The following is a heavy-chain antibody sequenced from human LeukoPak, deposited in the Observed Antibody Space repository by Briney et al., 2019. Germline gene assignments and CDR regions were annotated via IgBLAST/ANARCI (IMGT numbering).Heavy chain of an antibody. CDR2: IYTSGST. V-gene: IGHV4-4*09. CDR1: GGSISSYY. D-gene: IGHD6-6*01. J-gene: IGHJ4*02. Sequence: SETLFLTCTVSGGSISSYYWSWIRQPPGKGREGIGYIYTSGSTNYNPSRKRRVTISVDTSKHQFSLKLSAVTAADTAVYYCARHGSIAARPAVFAYWGQGTLVTVSS. CDR3: ARHGSIAARPAVFAY.